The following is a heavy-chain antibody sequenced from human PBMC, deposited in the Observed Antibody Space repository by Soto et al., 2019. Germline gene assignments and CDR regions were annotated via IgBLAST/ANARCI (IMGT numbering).Heavy chain of an antibody. CDR2: VHYSGGT. CDR1: GAAISSSD. Sequence: PSGTLSLTCTVSGAAISSSDWSWIRPSPGKGLEWIGYVHYSGGTKDNPSLNGRVSLSIDTSKNQFSLKLSSVAAADTAVYYCARGYYDSRGQSNTFDVWGQGTMVTVSS. V-gene: IGHV4-59*01. D-gene: IGHD3-22*01. J-gene: IGHJ3*01. CDR3: ARGYYDSRGQSNTFDV.